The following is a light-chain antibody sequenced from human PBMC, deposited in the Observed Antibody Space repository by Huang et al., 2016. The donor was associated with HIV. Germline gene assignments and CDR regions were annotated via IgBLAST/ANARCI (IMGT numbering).Light chain of an antibody. CDR3: QQTDNTPRT. J-gene: IGKJ1*01. Sequence: DIQMTQSPSSLSASVGDRVTIACRASQSIRKFLNWYQQKPGEAPKLLMHSASSLQSGVPSRFRGSGSGTDFTLTITSLQPEDFATYYCQQTDNTPRTFGQGTKVVIK. CDR1: QSIRKF. CDR2: SAS. V-gene: IGKV1-39*01.